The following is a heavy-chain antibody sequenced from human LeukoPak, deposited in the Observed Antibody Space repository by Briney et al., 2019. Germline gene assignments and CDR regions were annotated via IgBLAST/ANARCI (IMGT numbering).Heavy chain of an antibody. CDR1: GFTFSSYA. Sequence: GGSLRLSCAASGFTFSSYAMHWVRQAPGKGLVWVSRLNSDGSRINYADSVQGRFTISRDNAKNTLYLQMNSLTPEDTAVYYCARSAETYCSSTSCFSDAFDIWGQGTMVTVSS. V-gene: IGHV3-74*01. J-gene: IGHJ3*02. D-gene: IGHD2-2*01. CDR3: ARSAETYCSSTSCFSDAFDI. CDR2: LNSDGSRI.